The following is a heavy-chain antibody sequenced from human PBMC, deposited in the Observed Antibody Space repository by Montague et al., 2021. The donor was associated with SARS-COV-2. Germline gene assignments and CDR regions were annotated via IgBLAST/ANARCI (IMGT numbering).Heavy chain of an antibody. CDR1: GGSISSSSYY. CDR3: ARDLWVWLSVEGSCDS. CDR2: IYYSGRT. Sequence: SETLSLTCTVSGGSISSSSYYWGWIRQPPGKGLEWIGSIYYSGRTYYNPSLKSRVTISVDTSKNQFSLKLSSVTAADTAVYYCARDLWVWLSVEGSCDSWGQGTLVTVSS. D-gene: IGHD1-26*01. V-gene: IGHV4-39*07. J-gene: IGHJ4*02.